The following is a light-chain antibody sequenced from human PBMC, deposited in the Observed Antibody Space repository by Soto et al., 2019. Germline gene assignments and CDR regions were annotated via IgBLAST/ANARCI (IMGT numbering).Light chain of an antibody. Sequence: EIVLTQSPGTLSLSPGERATLSRRASQSVSSSYLAWYQQKPGQAPRLLIYGASSRATGIPDRFSGSGSGTDFTLTISRLEPEDFAVYYCQQYGGTFGQGTKV. CDR1: QSVSSSY. CDR3: QQYGGT. V-gene: IGKV3-20*01. CDR2: GAS. J-gene: IGKJ1*01.